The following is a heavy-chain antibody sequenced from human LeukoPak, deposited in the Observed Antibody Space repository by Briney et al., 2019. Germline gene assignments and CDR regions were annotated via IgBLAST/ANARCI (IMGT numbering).Heavy chain of an antibody. V-gene: IGHV1-69*13. D-gene: IGHD2-21*01. CDR2: IIPIFGTA. CDR1: GGTFSSYA. CDR3: ARESSLFSWFDP. J-gene: IGHJ5*02. Sequence: SVKVSCKASGGTFSSYAISWVRQAPGQGLEWMGGIIPIFGTANYAQKFQGRVTITADESTSTAYMELSSLRSEDTAVYYCARESSLFSWFDPWGQGTLVTVSS.